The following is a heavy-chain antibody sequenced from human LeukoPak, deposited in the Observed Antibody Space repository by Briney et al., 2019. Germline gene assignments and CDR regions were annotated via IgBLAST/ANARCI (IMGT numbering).Heavy chain of an antibody. Sequence: GGSLRLSCAASGLTVSTNRMSWVRQAPGKGLEWVSVLYSGGSIFYADSVKGRFTISRDNSKNTLYLQMNSLRVEDTAVYYCATDLGRFDCWGQGTLVTVSS. D-gene: IGHD1-14*01. CDR1: GLTVSTNR. V-gene: IGHV3-66*01. CDR3: ATDLGRFDC. J-gene: IGHJ4*02. CDR2: LYSGGSI.